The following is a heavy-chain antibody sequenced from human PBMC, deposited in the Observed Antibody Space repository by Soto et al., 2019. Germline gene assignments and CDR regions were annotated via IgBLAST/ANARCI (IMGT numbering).Heavy chain of an antibody. Sequence: SETLSLTCTVSGGSISSYYWSWIRQPPGKGLEWIGYIYYSGSTNYNPSLKSRVTISVDTSKNQFSLKLSSVTAADTAVYYCARQQWLVLNAGDIWGLGTMVTVS. D-gene: IGHD6-19*01. J-gene: IGHJ3*02. CDR2: IYYSGST. CDR1: GGSISSYY. CDR3: ARQQWLVLNAGDI. V-gene: IGHV4-59*01.